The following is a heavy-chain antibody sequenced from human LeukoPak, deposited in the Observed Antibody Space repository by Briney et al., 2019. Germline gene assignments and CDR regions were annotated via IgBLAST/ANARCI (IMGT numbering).Heavy chain of an antibody. CDR2: ITSTGSHV. V-gene: IGHV3-21*01. D-gene: IGHD4-17*01. CDR3: ARDGSPNYGDYAFFDT. Sequence: GGSLRLSCAASGFTFSGHSMNWVRQAPGKGLEWVSSITSTGSHVYYADSAKGRFTISRDNTKNSLSLQANSLRVEDTAVYYCARDGSPNYGDYAFFDTWGQGTLVTVSS. CDR1: GFTFSGHS. J-gene: IGHJ4*02.